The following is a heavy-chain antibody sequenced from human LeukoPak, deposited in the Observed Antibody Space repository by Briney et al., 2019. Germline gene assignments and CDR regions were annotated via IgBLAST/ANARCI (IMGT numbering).Heavy chain of an antibody. Sequence: GGSLRLSCAASGFTFSSYGMHWVRQAPGKGLEWVAVIWYDGSNKYYADSVKSRFTISRDNSKNTLYLQMNSLRAEDTAVYYCAKLPSGGTGTALIDYWGQGTLVTVSS. CDR1: GFTFSSYG. D-gene: IGHD1-1*01. CDR2: IWYDGSNK. CDR3: AKLPSGGTGTALIDY. V-gene: IGHV3-33*06. J-gene: IGHJ4*02.